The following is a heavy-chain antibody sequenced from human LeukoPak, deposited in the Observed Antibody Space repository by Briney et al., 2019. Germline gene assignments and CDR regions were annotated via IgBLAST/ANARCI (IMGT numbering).Heavy chain of an antibody. Sequence: PGGSLRLSCAASGFTFSSYWMSWVRQAPGKGLEWVANIKQDGSEKYYVDSVKGRLTISRDNAENSLYLQMNSLRAEDTAVYYCAKGGVLAYFDYWGQGTLVTVSS. CDR1: GFTFSSYW. J-gene: IGHJ4*02. CDR2: IKQDGSEK. D-gene: IGHD3-3*01. V-gene: IGHV3-7*03. CDR3: AKGGVLAYFDY.